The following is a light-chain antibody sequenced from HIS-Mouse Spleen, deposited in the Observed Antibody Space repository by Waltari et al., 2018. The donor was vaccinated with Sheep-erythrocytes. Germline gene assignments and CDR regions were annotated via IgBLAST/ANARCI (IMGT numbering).Light chain of an antibody. CDR1: NLGDKY. Sequence: SYELTQPPSVSVSPGQTASITCSGANLGDKYACWYQRKPGQSPVLVIYQDSKRPSGIPERFSGSNSGNTATLTISGTQAMDEADYYCQAWDSSTVVFGGGTKLTVL. V-gene: IGLV3-1*01. CDR3: QAWDSSTVV. CDR2: QDS. J-gene: IGLJ2*01.